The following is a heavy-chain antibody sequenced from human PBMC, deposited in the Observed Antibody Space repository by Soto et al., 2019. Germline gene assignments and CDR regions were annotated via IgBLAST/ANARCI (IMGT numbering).Heavy chain of an antibody. CDR1: GGSISSGGYY. CDR2: IYYSGST. Sequence: QVQLQESGPGLVKPSQTLSLTCTVSGGSISSGGYYWSWIRQHPGKGLEWIGYIYYSGSTYYNPSLKSRVTISVDTSKNPFSLKLSSVTAADTAVYYCARDRSIPGLDEQGAFDIWGQGTMVTVSS. J-gene: IGHJ3*02. CDR3: ARDRSIPGLDEQGAFDI. V-gene: IGHV4-31*03. D-gene: IGHD6-19*01.